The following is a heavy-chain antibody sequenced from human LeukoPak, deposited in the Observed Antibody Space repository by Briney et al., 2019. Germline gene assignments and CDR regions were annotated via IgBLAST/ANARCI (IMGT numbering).Heavy chain of an antibody. D-gene: IGHD4-23*01. V-gene: IGHV3-30-3*01. CDR1: GFTFSSYA. CDR3: AREIATVAPPGYFDY. CDR2: ISYDGSNK. J-gene: IGHJ4*02. Sequence: PGGSLRLSCAASGFTFSSYAMHWVRQAPGKGLEWVAVISYDGSNKYYADSVKGRFTISRDNSKNTLYLQMNSLRAEDTAVYYCAREIATVAPPGYFDYWGQGTLVTVSS.